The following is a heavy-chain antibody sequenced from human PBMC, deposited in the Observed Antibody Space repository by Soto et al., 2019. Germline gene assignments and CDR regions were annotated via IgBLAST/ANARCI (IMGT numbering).Heavy chain of an antibody. CDR3: ARGLQGWNDAHYYYYYMDV. V-gene: IGHV1-69*02. Sequence: SVKVSCKASGGTFSSYTISWVRQAPGQGLEWMGRIIPILGIANYAQKFQGRVTITADKSTSTAYMELSSLRSEDTAVYYCARGLQGWNDAHYYYYYMDVWGKGTTVTVSS. J-gene: IGHJ6*03. D-gene: IGHD1-1*01. CDR2: IIPILGIA. CDR1: GGTFSSYT.